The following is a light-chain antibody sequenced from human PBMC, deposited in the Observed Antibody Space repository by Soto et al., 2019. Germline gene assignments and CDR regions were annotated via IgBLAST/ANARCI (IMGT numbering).Light chain of an antibody. V-gene: IGKV3-15*01. CDR1: QSVSSN. Sequence: EIVMTQSPATLSVSPGERATLSCRASQSVSSNLAWYQQKPGQAPRLLIYGASTRATGIPARFSGSGSGTEFTVTISSLQSEDVAVYYCQQYNNWPLTFGPGTKVDIK. J-gene: IGKJ3*01. CDR3: QQYNNWPLT. CDR2: GAS.